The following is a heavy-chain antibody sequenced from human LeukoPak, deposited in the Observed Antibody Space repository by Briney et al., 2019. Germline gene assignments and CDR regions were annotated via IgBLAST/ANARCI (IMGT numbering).Heavy chain of an antibody. J-gene: IGHJ4*02. D-gene: IGHD3-10*01. V-gene: IGHV4-39*01. Sequence: PSQTLSLTCTGSGVSISSSSYYWGRLRQPPGKGLEWIASIYYSGSTYYNPSLKSRVTISVDTSKNQFSLKLSSVTAADTAVYYCARQGLSYYGSGSYRFFDYWGQGTLVTVSS. CDR2: IYYSGST. CDR3: ARQGLSYYGSGSYRFFDY. CDR1: GVSISSSSYY.